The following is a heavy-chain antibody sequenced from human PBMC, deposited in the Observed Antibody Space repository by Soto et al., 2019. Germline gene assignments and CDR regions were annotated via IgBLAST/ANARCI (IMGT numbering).Heavy chain of an antibody. CDR1: GGSISSSSY. D-gene: IGHD6-13*01. J-gene: IGHJ6*02. CDR3: RRSSRYSTDV. Sequence: QLQLQESGPGLVKPSEALSLTCTVSGGSISSSSYWGWIRQPPGKGLEWIGSIYSIGSTYYNPSHKSRATIPVDTSKNQFSLKLSSVTAADTAVYYCRRSSRYSTDVWGQGTTVTVSS. V-gene: IGHV4-39*01. CDR2: IYSIGST.